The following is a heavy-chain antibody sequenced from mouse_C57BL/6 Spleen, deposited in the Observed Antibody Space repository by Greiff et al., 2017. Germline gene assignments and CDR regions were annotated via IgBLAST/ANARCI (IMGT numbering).Heavy chain of an antibody. CDR2: IDPSASDT. V-gene: IGHV1-52*01. Sequence: QVHVQQPGAELVRPGSSVKLSCKASGYTFTSYWMHWVKQRPIQGLEWIGNIDPSASDTTYNQKFKDKATLTVDKSASTAYMQRSSLTSEDSAVYYGARRNYYGNGVGYWGQGTTRTVSS. J-gene: IGHJ2*01. D-gene: IGHD1-1*01. CDR1: GYTFTSYW. CDR3: ARRNYYGNGVGY.